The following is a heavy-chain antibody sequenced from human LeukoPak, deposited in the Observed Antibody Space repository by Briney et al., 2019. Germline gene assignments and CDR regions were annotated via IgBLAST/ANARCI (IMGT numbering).Heavy chain of an antibody. CDR1: GGSISSSSYY. V-gene: IGHV4-39*07. J-gene: IGHJ4*02. CDR3: ARRVSCSGGSCDFDY. CDR2: IYYSGST. Sequence: SETLSLTCTVSGGSISSSSYYWGWLRQPPGKGLEWIGSIYYSGSTYYNPSLKSRVTISVDTSKNQFSLKLSSVTAADTAVYYCARRVSCSGGSCDFDYWGQGTLVTVSS. D-gene: IGHD2-15*01.